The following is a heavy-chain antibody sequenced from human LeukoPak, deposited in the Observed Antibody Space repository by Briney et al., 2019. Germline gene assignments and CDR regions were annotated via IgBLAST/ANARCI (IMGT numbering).Heavy chain of an antibody. CDR1: GFTFSSYG. Sequence: GRSLRLSCAASGFTFSSYGMHWVRQAPGKGLEWVAVISYDGSNKYYADSVKGRFTISRDNSKNTLYLQMNSLRAEDTAVYYCAKDHSVIVATNWGQGTLVTVSS. CDR3: AKDHSVIVATN. CDR2: ISYDGSNK. J-gene: IGHJ4*02. D-gene: IGHD5-12*01. V-gene: IGHV3-30*18.